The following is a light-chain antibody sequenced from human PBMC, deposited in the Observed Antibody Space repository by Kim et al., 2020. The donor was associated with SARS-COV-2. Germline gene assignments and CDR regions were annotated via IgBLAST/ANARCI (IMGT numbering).Light chain of an antibody. J-gene: IGLJ3*02. Sequence: SYELTQPSSVSVSPGQTARITCSGNILAKKYARWFQQKPGQAPVLVIYKDSERPSGIPERFSGSSSGTTVTLTISGAQVEDEADYYCYSAPDNSLVFGGGTQLTVL. CDR1: ILAKKY. CDR2: KDS. CDR3: YSAPDNSLV. V-gene: IGLV3-27*01.